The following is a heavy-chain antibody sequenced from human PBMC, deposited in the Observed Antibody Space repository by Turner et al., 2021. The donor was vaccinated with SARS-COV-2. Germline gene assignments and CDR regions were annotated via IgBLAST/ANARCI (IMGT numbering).Heavy chain of an antibody. CDR1: GFTFSSYA. D-gene: IGHD1-26*01. J-gene: IGHJ4*02. Sequence: QVQLVESGGGVVQPGRSLRLSCAATGFTFSSYAMHWVRQAPGKGLECVAGISYDGSNKYYADSVKGRFTISRDNSKNTLYLQMNSLRAEDTAVYYCALPSGSYYVNGDFDYWGQGTLVTVSS. CDR3: ALPSGSYYVNGDFDY. V-gene: IGHV3-30-3*01. CDR2: ISYDGSNK.